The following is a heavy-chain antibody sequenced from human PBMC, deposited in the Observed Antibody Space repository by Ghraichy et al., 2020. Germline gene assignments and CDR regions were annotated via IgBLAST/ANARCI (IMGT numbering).Heavy chain of an antibody. J-gene: IGHJ3*02. CDR1: GFSFSTYS. CDR2: INQDGRQK. Sequence: GGSPRLSCAASGFSFSTYSMTWVRQAPGKGLEWVANINQDGRQKQYVDSVKGRFTISRDNAKNSLLLQMNSLRAEDTAIYYCARDPAAGTWGAFDIWGRGTTVTVSS. CDR3: ARDPAAGTWGAFDI. D-gene: IGHD6-19*01. V-gene: IGHV3-7*01.